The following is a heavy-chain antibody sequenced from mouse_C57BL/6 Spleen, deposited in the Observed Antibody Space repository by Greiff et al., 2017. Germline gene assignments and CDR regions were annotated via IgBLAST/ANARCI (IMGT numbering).Heavy chain of an antibody. D-gene: IGHD1-1*01. V-gene: IGHV1-22*01. CDR3: ARHWDYGYFDY. CDR1: GYTFTDYN. J-gene: IGHJ2*01. CDR2: INPNNGGT. Sequence: EVQLQQSGPELVKPGASVKMSCKASGYTFTDYNMHWVKQSHGKSLEWIGYINPNNGGTSYNQKFKGKATLTVNKSSSTAYMELRSLTSEDAAVYYCARHWDYGYFDYWGQGTTLTVSS.